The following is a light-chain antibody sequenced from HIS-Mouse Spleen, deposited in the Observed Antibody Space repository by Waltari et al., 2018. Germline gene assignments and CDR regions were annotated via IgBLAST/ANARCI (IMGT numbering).Light chain of an antibody. V-gene: IGLV1-44*01. CDR3: AAWDDSLNGNYV. CDR2: SNN. J-gene: IGLJ1*01. CDR1: SPNIGSNT. Sequence: QSVLTQPPSASGTPGQRVTISCSGSSPNIGSNTVNLYQQPPGTAPKPLIYSNNQRPSGVPDRFSGSKSGTSASLAISGLQSEDEADYYCAAWDDSLNGNYVFGTGTKVTVL.